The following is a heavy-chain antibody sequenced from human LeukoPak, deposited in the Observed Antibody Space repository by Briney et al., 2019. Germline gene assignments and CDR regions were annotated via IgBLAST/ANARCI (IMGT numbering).Heavy chain of an antibody. CDR1: GFTFSSYA. D-gene: IGHD3-3*01. V-gene: IGHV3-23*01. Sequence: GGSLRLSCAASGFTFSSYAMSWVRQAPGKGLEWVSAISGSGGSTYYADSVKGRFTISRDNSKNTLYLQMNSLRAEDTAVYYCAKGENYDFWSGYYRSWGQGTLVTVSS. CDR2: ISGSGGST. CDR3: AKGENYDFWSGYYRS. J-gene: IGHJ4*02.